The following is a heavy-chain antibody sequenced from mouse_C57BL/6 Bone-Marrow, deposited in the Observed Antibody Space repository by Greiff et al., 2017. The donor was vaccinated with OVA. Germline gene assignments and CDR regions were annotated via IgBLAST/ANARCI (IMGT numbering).Heavy chain of an antibody. D-gene: IGHD1-1*01. V-gene: IGHV2-5*01. CDR2: IWRGGST. CDR1: GFSLTSYG. J-gene: IGHJ4*01. Sequence: VQLQQSGPGLVQPSQSLSITCTVSGFSLTSYGVHWVRQSPGKGLEWLGVIWRGGSTDYNAAFMSRLSITKDNSKSQVFFKMNSLQADDTAIYYCAKRGITTVVSGAMDYWGQGTSVTVSS. CDR3: AKRGITTVVSGAMDY.